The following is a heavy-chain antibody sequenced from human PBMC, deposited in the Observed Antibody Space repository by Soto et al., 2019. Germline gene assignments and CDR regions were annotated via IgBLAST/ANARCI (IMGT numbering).Heavy chain of an antibody. CDR3: ARSYGSGSYYNLRLFDY. J-gene: IGHJ4*02. Sequence: PGGSLRLSCAASGFTVSNNYMSWVRQAPGKGLEWVSVIYSGGSTYYADSVKGRFTISRDNSKNTLYLQMNSLRAEDTAVYYCARSYGSGSYYNLRLFDYWGQGTLVTVSS. CDR1: GFTVSNNY. V-gene: IGHV3-66*01. D-gene: IGHD3-10*01. CDR2: IYSGGST.